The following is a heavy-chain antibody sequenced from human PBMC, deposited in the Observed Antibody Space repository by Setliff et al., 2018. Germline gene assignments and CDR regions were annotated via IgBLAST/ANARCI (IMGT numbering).Heavy chain of an antibody. CDR2: IIPILGIA. CDR1: GGTFSSYA. CDR3: ARDPIVVVPAEHYYYGMDV. D-gene: IGHD2-2*01. Sequence: GASVKVSCKASGGTFSSYAISWVRQAPGQGLEWMGGIIPILGIANYAQKFQGRVTITADESTSTAYMELSSLRSEDTAVYYCARDPIVVVPAEHYYYGMDVWGQGTTVTVSS. V-gene: IGHV1-69*10. J-gene: IGHJ6*02.